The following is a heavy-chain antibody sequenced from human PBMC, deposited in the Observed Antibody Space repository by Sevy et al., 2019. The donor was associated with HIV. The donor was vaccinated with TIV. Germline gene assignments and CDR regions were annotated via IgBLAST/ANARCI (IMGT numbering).Heavy chain of an antibody. Sequence: GGSLRLSCEASGFTFSSYEMNWVRQAPGKGLEWVSYISSSGTTIKYADSVKGRFTISRDIAKNSLYMQMNSLRAEDTAVYYCARVDANYDKGFDPWGQGTLVTVSS. CDR1: GFTFSSYE. CDR2: ISSSGTTI. D-gene: IGHD3-22*01. V-gene: IGHV3-48*03. J-gene: IGHJ5*02. CDR3: ARVDANYDKGFDP.